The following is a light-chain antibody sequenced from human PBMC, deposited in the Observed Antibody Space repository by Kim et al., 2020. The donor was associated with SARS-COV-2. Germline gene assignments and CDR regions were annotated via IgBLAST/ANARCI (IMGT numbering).Light chain of an antibody. J-gene: IGLJ3*02. CDR3: AAWDDSLSGRV. Sequence: GQMVTISCSGSSSSIGSNYVYWYQQPPGTAHKLLIYRNNQRHSGVPDRFSGSKSGTSASLAISGLRSEDEADYYCAAWDDSLSGRVFGGGTQLTVL. CDR1: SSSIGSNY. V-gene: IGLV1-47*01. CDR2: RNN.